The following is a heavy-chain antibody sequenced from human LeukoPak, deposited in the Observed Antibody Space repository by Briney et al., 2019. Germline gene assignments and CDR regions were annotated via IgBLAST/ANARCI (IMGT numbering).Heavy chain of an antibody. V-gene: IGHV4-59*08. CDR2: IYHSGST. CDR3: ARADYYDSSGYDLDY. CDR1: GGSISSYY. J-gene: IGHJ4*02. D-gene: IGHD3-22*01. Sequence: SETLSLTCTVSGGSISSYYWSWIRQPPGKGLEWIGEIYHSGSTNYNPSLKSRVTISVDKSKNQFSLKLSSVTAADTAVYYCARADYYDSSGYDLDYWGQGTLVTVSS.